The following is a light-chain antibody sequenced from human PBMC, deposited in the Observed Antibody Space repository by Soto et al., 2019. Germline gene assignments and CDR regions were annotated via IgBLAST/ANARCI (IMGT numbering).Light chain of an antibody. CDR3: QQRTKWPET. CDR2: DTS. Sequence: EIVFTQAPATLSLSPGQRGALSCRASQSVGRHLAWYQQKPVQAPRLLIYDTSNRASGIPARFSGSGSETDFTLTINGLEPEDFAIYFCQQRTKWPETFGQGTKVDI. CDR1: QSVGRH. J-gene: IGKJ2*01. V-gene: IGKV3-11*01.